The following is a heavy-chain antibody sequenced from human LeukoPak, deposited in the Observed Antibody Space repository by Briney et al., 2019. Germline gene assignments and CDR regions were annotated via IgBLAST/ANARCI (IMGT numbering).Heavy chain of an antibody. CDR3: ASGPRWVGAAWAHSFNI. V-gene: IGHV3-7*01. CDR1: GFTFSSYW. Sequence: GGSLRLSCLDSGFTFSSYWMSWVRQAPGKGLEWVANIKQDGSDKYYVDSVKGRFTISRDNATNSLYLPMNSLRAEDTAVYFCASGPRWVGAAWAHSFNIWGQGTMVTASS. D-gene: IGHD2-15*01. J-gene: IGHJ3*02. CDR2: IKQDGSDK.